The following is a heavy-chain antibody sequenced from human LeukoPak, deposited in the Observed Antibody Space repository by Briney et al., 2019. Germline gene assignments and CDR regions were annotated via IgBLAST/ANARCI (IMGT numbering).Heavy chain of an antibody. CDR1: GYSFSTYW. V-gene: IGHV5-51*01. J-gene: IGHJ5*02. CDR3: ARPRPSYNWFDP. CDR2: IYPGDSDT. Sequence: GESLKISCKGSGYSFSTYWIGWVRQMPGKGLEWMAIIYPGDSDTRYSPSFQGQVTISADKSINTAYLQWSSLKASDTGIYYCARPRPSYNWFDPWGQGTLVTVSS.